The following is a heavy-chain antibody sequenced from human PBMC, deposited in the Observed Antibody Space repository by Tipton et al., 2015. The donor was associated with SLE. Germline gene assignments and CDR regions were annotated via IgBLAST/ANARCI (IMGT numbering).Heavy chain of an antibody. CDR2: ISYSGST. CDR3: ASRPRGIAVAGTNPYFQH. CDR1: GGSISSSSYY. V-gene: IGHV4-39*07. J-gene: IGHJ1*01. D-gene: IGHD6-19*01. Sequence: TLSLTCTVSGGSISSSSYYWGWIRQPPGKGLEWIGSISYSGSTYYNPSLKSRVTISVDTSKNQFSLKLSSVTAADTAVYYCASRPRGIAVAGTNPYFQHWGQGTLVTVSS.